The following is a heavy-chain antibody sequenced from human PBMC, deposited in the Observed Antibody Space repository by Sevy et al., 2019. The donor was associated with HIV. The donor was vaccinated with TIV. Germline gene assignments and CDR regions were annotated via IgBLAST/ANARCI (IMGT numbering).Heavy chain of an antibody. D-gene: IGHD6-13*01. J-gene: IGHJ6*03. Sequence: ASVKVSCKASGGTFSSYAISWVRQAPGQGLEWMGGIIRIFGTANYAQKFQGRVTITADESTSTAYMELSSLRSEDTAAYYCARGEGSSSWPFYYCYYMDIWGKGTTVTVSS. V-gene: IGHV1-69*13. CDR3: ARGEGSSSWPFYYCYYMDI. CDR1: GGTFSSYA. CDR2: IIRIFGTA.